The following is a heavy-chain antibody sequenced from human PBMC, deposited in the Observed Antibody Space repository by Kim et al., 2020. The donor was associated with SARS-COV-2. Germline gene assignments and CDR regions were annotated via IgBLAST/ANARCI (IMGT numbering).Heavy chain of an antibody. Sequence: KFQGWVTMTRDTSISTAYMELSRLRSDDTAVYYCARDHIAVAGPRYYFDYWGQGTLVTVSS. CDR3: ARDHIAVAGPRYYFDY. J-gene: IGHJ4*02. V-gene: IGHV1-2*04. D-gene: IGHD6-19*01.